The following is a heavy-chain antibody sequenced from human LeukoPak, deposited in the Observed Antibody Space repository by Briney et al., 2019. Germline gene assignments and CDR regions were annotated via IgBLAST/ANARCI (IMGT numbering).Heavy chain of an antibody. D-gene: IGHD2/OR15-2a*01. CDR1: GFIFSSYD. V-gene: IGHV3-23*01. CDR2: ITARDSRT. Sequence: GGSLRLSCAASGFIFSSYDMQWVRQTPGKGLQWVSGITARDSRTYYTDSVGGRFTISRDDSKNTLYLHMTNLRAEDTALYHCAKGCNGTFEYWGQGALVTVSS. J-gene: IGHJ4*02. CDR3: AKGCNGTFEY.